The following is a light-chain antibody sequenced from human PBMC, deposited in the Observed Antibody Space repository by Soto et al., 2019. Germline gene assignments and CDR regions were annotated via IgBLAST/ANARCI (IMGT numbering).Light chain of an antibody. CDR1: QSLSSNS. CDR3: QQYGSSPSVT. CDR2: GAT. V-gene: IGKV3-20*01. Sequence: EIVLTQSPGTLSLSPGDRATLSCRASQSLSSNSLAWYQHKPGQVPRLLIYGATTRATGIPDRFSGGVSGTDFTLTISRLEPEDYAVFYCQQYGSSPSVTFGQGTRLEIK. J-gene: IGKJ5*01.